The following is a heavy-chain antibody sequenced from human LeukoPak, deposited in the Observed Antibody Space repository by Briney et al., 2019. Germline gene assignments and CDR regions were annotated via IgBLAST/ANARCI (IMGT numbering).Heavy chain of an antibody. CDR2: IYYSGSS. J-gene: IGHJ4*02. CDR3: ARGDPYYYDSSGFDY. Sequence: SETLSLTCTVSGGSISTYYWSWVRQPPGKGLEWIGYIYYSGSSTYNPSLKSRATISVDTSKNQFSLKLSSVTAAATAVYYCARGDPYYYDSSGFDYWGQGTLVTVSS. D-gene: IGHD3-22*01. V-gene: IGHV4-59*08. CDR1: GGSISTYY.